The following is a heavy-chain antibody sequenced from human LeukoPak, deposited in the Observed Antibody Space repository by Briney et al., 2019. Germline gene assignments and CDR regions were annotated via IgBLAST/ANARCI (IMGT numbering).Heavy chain of an antibody. CDR3: ARIRYNLDY. CDR1: GGSFSGYY. Sequence: SETLSLTCAVYGGSFSGYYWTWIRQPPGKGLEWIGEINHSGSTNYNPSLKSRVTISVDMAKNQFSLKLSSVTAADTAVYYCARIRYNLDYWGQGTLVSVSS. D-gene: IGHD1-1*01. V-gene: IGHV4-34*01. CDR2: INHSGST. J-gene: IGHJ4*02.